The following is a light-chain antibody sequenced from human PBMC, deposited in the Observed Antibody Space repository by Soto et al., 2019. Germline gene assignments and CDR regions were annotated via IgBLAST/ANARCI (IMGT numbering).Light chain of an antibody. CDR3: SSYTSSSTLV. CDR2: EVS. J-gene: IGLJ2*01. Sequence: QSALTQPASVSGSPGQSITISCTGSSSDVGGYNYVSWYQQYPGKAPKLMIYEVSNRPSGISNRFSGSKSGTTASLTLSGLQAEDEADYYCSSYTSSSTLVFGGGTKVTVL. CDR1: SSDVGGYNY. V-gene: IGLV2-14*01.